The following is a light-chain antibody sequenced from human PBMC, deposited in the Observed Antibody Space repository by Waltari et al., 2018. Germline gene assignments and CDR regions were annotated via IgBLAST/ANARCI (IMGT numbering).Light chain of an antibody. J-gene: IGLJ2*01. Sequence: QSVLTQPPSVSGAPGQRVTISCTGSSSTIRAGSDVHWYQPLPGTAPKLLIYGNSNRPSGVPDRFSGSKSGTSASLAITGLQAEDEADYYCQSYDSSLSGGVFGGGTKLTVL. CDR2: GNS. CDR3: QSYDSSLSGGV. CDR1: SSTIRAGSD. V-gene: IGLV1-40*01.